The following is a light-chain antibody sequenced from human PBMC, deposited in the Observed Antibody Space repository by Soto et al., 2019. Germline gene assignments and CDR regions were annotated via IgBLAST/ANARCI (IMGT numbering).Light chain of an antibody. CDR3: QHYNGYPQT. V-gene: IGKV1-16*01. Sequence: DIQMTQSPSSLSSSVLDRFTITCRASQDINNFLAWFHQKPGKAPKSLMFAASKLQTGVPSRFSGSGSGTDFTLTISSLQPEDFGTYYCQHYNGYPQTFGQGTRLEIK. CDR1: QDINNF. CDR2: AAS. J-gene: IGKJ5*01.